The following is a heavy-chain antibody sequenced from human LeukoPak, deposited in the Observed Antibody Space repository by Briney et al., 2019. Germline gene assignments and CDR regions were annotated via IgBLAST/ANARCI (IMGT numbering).Heavy chain of an antibody. D-gene: IGHD3-10*01. J-gene: IGHJ4*02. CDR2: IYSGGTT. CDR3: ARVGYYSSGPFSYFDY. V-gene: IGHV3-66*02. CDR1: GFTVSSNY. Sequence: GGSLRLSCAASGFTVSSNYMTWVRQAPGKGLEWVSIIYSGGTTYYADSVKGRFTISRDSSENTLYLQMNSLRVEDTAVYYCARVGYYSSGPFSYFDYWGQGTLVTVSS.